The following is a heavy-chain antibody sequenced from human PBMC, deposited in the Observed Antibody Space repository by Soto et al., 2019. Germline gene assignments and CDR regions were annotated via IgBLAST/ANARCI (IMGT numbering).Heavy chain of an antibody. CDR1: GFTFSSYG. CDR3: AKGDSGSYYGGLDY. V-gene: IGHV3-30*18. CDR2: ISYDGSNK. Sequence: QVQLVESGGGVVQPGRSLRLSCAASGFTFSSYGMHCVRQAPGKGLEWVAVISYDGSNKYYADSVKGRFTISRDNSKNTLYLQMNSLRAEDTAVYYCAKGDSGSYYGGLDYWGQGTLVTVSS. D-gene: IGHD1-26*01. J-gene: IGHJ4*02.